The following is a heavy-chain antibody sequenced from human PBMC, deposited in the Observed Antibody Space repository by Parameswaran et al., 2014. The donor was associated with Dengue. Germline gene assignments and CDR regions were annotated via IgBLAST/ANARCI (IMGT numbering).Heavy chain of an antibody. Sequence: KWIRQPPGKGLEWVSSISSSSSYIYYADSVKGRFTISRDNAKNSLYLQMNSLRAEDTAVYYCATHPSGYSSGWYVPSMDVWGQGTMVTVSS. CDR3: ATHPSGYSSGWYVPSMDV. D-gene: IGHD6-19*01. V-gene: IGHV3-21*01. J-gene: IGHJ6*02. CDR2: ISSSSSYI.